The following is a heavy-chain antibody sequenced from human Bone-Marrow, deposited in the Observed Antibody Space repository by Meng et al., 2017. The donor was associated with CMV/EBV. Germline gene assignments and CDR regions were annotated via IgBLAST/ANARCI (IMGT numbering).Heavy chain of an antibody. D-gene: IGHD6-6*01. V-gene: IGHV1-18*01. CDR2: ISAYNGNT. J-gene: IGHJ5*02. CDR3: ARVSVRKTRAIAARRDWFDP. CDR1: GYIFTSYG. Sequence: ASVKVSCKASGYIFTSYGISWVRQAPGQGLEWMGWISAYNGNTDYAQKLQGRVTMTTDTSTTTAYMELRSLRSDDTAVYYCARVSVRKTRAIAARRDWFDPWGQGTLVTVSS.